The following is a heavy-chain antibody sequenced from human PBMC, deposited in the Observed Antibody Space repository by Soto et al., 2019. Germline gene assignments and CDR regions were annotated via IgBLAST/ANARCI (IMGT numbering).Heavy chain of an antibody. CDR3: ARDRDNDGDFDY. V-gene: IGHV1-2*02. J-gene: IGHJ4*02. CDR1: GYTFTGHY. CDR2: INPSSGDT. Sequence: ASVKVSCKASGYTFTGHYMHWVRQAPGQGLEWMGWINPSSGDTSYAQKFQGRVAMTRDTSVNTAYMELSRLRSDDTAVYYCARDRDNDGDFDYWGQGTLVTVSS. D-gene: IGHD3-10*01.